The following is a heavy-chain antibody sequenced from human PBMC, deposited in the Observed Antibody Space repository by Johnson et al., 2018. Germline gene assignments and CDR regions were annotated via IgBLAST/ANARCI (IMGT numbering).Heavy chain of an antibody. CDR2: ISYDGSNK. CDR1: GFTFSSYG. CDR3: EKDFSIHYYDREGAFDI. D-gene: IGHD3-22*01. V-gene: IGHV3-30*18. Sequence: QVRLGQAGGGVVQPGRSLRLSCAASGFTFSSYGMHWVRQAPGKGLEWVAIISYDGSNKYYADSVTGRFTISRDNSKNTLYLQMNSLRAEDAAVYYCEKDFSIHYYDREGAFDIWGQGTMVTVSS. J-gene: IGHJ3*02.